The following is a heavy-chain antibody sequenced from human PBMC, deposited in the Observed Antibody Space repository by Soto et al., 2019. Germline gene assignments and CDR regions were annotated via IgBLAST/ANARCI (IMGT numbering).Heavy chain of an antibody. D-gene: IGHD3-9*01. V-gene: IGHV1-69*01. CDR1: GGTFSSYA. CDR3: ASRAHDYYDILTGYYDDAFDI. J-gene: IGHJ3*02. CDR2: IIPIFGTA. Sequence: QVQLVQSGAEVKKPGSSVKVSCKASGGTFSSYAISWVRQAPGQGLEWMGGIIPIFGTANYAQKFQGRVTITADESTSTAYMELSSLRSEDTAVYYFASRAHDYYDILTGYYDDAFDIWGQGTMVTVSS.